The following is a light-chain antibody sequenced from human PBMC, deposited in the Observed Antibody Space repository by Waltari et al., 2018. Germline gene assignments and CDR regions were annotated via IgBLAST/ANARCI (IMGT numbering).Light chain of an antibody. CDR1: QYVNIH. Sequence: EVVMTQSPATLSASPGESATLSCRASQYVNIHLDWYQQKPGQAPRLLIYAASTRATGVPARFSGSGAGTDFTLTISSLQSEDSAVYYCQQYNDWPRTFGLGTKVKIK. CDR2: AAS. J-gene: IGKJ1*01. V-gene: IGKV3-15*01. CDR3: QQYNDWPRT.